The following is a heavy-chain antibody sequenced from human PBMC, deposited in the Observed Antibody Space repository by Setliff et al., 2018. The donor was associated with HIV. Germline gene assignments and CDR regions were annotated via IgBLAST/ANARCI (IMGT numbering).Heavy chain of an antibody. D-gene: IGHD3-10*01. CDR3: AREGGQGYSGSGSFYHRNFDL. Sequence: SETLSLTCAVYGGSLSGYYWSWVRQSPGRGLEWIGEINQSGNTNFNPSLKSRLIISVGTSKSQFSLKLTSVTAADTALYYCAREGGQGYSGSGSFYHRNFDLWGRGTLVTVPQ. J-gene: IGHJ2*01. V-gene: IGHV4-34*01. CDR1: GGSLSGYY. CDR2: INQSGNT.